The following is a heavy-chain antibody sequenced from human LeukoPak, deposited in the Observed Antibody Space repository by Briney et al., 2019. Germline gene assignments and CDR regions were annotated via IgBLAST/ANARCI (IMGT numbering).Heavy chain of an antibody. Sequence: PGGSLRLSCAASGFTFSNAWMSWVRQAPGKGLEWVSYISNSGSTIYYADSVKGRFTISRDNAKNSLYLQMNSLRAEDTAVYYCARKTSSLTYPDFDYWGQGTLVTVSS. CDR1: GFTFSNAW. D-gene: IGHD6-13*01. V-gene: IGHV3-11*04. J-gene: IGHJ4*02. CDR3: ARKTSSLTYPDFDY. CDR2: ISNSGSTI.